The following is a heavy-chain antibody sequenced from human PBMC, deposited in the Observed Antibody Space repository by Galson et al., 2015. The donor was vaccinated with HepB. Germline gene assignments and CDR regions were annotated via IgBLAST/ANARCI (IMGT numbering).Heavy chain of an antibody. CDR2: SIPILGIA. Sequence: SVKVSCKASGGTFSSYAISWVRQAPGQGLEWMGRSIPILGIANYAQKLQGRVTITADKSTSTAYMELSSLRSEDTAVYYCARGAYSSGWAHDAFDIWGQGTMGTVSS. V-gene: IGHV1-69*04. CDR1: GGTFSSYA. CDR3: ARGAYSSGWAHDAFDI. J-gene: IGHJ3*02. D-gene: IGHD6-19*01.